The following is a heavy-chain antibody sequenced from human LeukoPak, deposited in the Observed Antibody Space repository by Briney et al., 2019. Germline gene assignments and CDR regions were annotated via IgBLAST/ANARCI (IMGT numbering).Heavy chain of an antibody. J-gene: IGHJ5*02. CDR1: GFTFSSYG. V-gene: IGHV3-30*02. Sequence: PGGSLRLSCAASGFTFSSYGMHWVRQAPGKGLEWVAFIRYDGSNKYYADSVKGRFTISRDNSKNTLYLQMNSLRAEDTAVYYCAREMIVVPQNWFDPWGQGTLVTVSS. D-gene: IGHD3-22*01. CDR3: AREMIVVPQNWFDP. CDR2: IRYDGSNK.